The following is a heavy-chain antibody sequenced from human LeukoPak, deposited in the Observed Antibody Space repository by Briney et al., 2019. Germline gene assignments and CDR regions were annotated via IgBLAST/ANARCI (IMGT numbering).Heavy chain of an antibody. CDR1: GFTLRVNY. D-gene: IGHD3-22*01. CDR3: ARLVSSGYYPFDC. Sequence: GSLRLSCVASGFTLRVNYITWIRQTPGKGLEWIGYIYYSGSTNYNPSLKSRVTISVDTSKNQFSLKLSSVTAADTAVYYCARLVSSGYYPFDCWGQGALVTVSS. J-gene: IGHJ4*02. V-gene: IGHV4-59*08. CDR2: IYYSGST.